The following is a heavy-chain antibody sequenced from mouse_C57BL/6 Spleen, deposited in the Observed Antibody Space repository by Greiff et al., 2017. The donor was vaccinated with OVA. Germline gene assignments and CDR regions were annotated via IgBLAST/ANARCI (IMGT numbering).Heavy chain of an antibody. CDR1: GFTFSDYG. V-gene: IGHV5-17*01. Sequence: EVKLVESGGGLVKPGGSLKLSCAASGFTFSDYGMHWVRQAPEKGLEWVAYISSGSSTIYYADTVKGRFTISRDNAKKTLFLQMTSLRSEDTAMYYCARAPPYYYGSSPFAYWGQGTLVTVSA. CDR3: ARAPPYYYGSSPFAY. CDR2: ISSGSSTI. D-gene: IGHD1-1*01. J-gene: IGHJ3*01.